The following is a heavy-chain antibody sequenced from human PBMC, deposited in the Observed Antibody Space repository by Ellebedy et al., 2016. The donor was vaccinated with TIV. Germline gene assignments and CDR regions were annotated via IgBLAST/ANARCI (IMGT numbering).Heavy chain of an antibody. CDR3: ARCRDNLALEFDY. D-gene: IGHD3-3*01. J-gene: IGHJ4*02. Sequence: GGSLRLSCAASGFTFSSYSMNWVRQAPGQRLEWMGWINAGNGNTKYSQKFQGRVTITRDTSASTAYMELSSLRSEDTAVYYCARCRDNLALEFDYWGQGTLVTVSS. CDR2: INAGNGNT. V-gene: IGHV1-3*01. CDR1: GFTFSSYS.